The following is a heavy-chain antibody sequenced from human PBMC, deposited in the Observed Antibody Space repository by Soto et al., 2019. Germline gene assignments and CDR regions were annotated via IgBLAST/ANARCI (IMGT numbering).Heavy chain of an antibody. CDR3: VRWGYYDFWSGPPFDY. V-gene: IGHV3-23*01. Sequence: GLSLRLSCEASGFTFSSYAMTWVRQAPGKGLGWVSVISGSGGLTKYADSVKGRFTISXXXXXXGXYXEXXXLSVXDTAVYYCVRWGYYDFWSGPPFDYWGQGTLVSGSS. D-gene: IGHD3-3*01. J-gene: IGHJ4*02. CDR1: GFTFSSYA. CDR2: ISGSGGLT.